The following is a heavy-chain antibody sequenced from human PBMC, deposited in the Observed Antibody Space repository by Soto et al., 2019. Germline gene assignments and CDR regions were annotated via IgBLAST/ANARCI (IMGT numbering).Heavy chain of an antibody. CDR3: AKALGIHCSSTSCYGNDAFDI. CDR2: ISGSGGST. V-gene: IGHV3-23*01. CDR1: GFTFSSYA. D-gene: IGHD2-2*01. J-gene: IGHJ3*02. Sequence: PGGSLRLSCAASGFTFSSYAMSWVRQAPGKGLEWVSAISGSGGSTYYADSVKGRFTISRDNSKNTLYLQMNSLRAEDTAVYYCAKALGIHCSSTSCYGNDAFDIWGQGTMVTVSS.